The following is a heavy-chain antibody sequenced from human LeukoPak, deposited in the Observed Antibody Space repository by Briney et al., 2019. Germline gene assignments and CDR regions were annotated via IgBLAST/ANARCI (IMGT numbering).Heavy chain of an antibody. CDR3: ARYYYDSSGENP. Sequence: SETLSLTCTVSGGSISSRSYYWGWIRQPPGKGLEWIGSIYYSGSTYYNPSLKSRVTISVDTSKNQFSLKLSSVTAADTAVYYCARYYYDSSGENPWGQGTLVTVSS. D-gene: IGHD3-22*01. J-gene: IGHJ5*02. CDR1: GGSISSRSYY. V-gene: IGHV4-39*07. CDR2: IYYSGST.